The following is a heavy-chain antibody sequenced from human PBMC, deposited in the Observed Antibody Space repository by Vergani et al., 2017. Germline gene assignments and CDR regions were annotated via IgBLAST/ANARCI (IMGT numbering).Heavy chain of an antibody. D-gene: IGHD1-7*01. CDR1: GYTFSNYY. CDR3: ARVDITGTRDYCYFDL. Sequence: QVQVVQSGAEVKKSGASVKVSCKTSGYTFSNYYMHWVRQAPGQGLEWMGIINPSGGHTNYAQKFQGRVTITADESTGTAYMELSSLRSEDTAVYYCARVDITGTRDYCYFDLWGRGTLVTVSS. V-gene: IGHV1-46*01. CDR2: INPSGGHT. J-gene: IGHJ2*01.